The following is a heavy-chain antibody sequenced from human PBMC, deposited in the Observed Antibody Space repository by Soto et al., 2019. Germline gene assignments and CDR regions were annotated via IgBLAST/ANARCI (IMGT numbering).Heavy chain of an antibody. Sequence: SGPTLVKPTQTLTLTCTFSGFSLSTSGVGVGWIRQPPGKALEWLALIYWDDDKRYSPSLKSRLTITKDTSKNQVVLTMTNMDPVDTATYYCAHRLHYTVATTWFDPRGQGTLVTVSS. J-gene: IGHJ5*02. CDR2: IYWDDDK. CDR1: GFSLSTSGVG. CDR3: AHRLHYTVATTWFDP. D-gene: IGHD5-12*01. V-gene: IGHV2-5*02.